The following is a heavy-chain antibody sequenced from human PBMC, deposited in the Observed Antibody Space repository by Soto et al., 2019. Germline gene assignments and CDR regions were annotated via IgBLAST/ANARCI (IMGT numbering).Heavy chain of an antibody. D-gene: IGHD1-26*01. CDR2: IYYSGST. CDR3: ARVRGGGPFDD. V-gene: IGHV4-31*03. CDR1: GGSISSGGYY. Sequence: PSETLSLSCTVSGGSISSGGYYWSWIRQHPGKVLEWIGYIYYSGSTYYNPSLKSRVTISVDTSKNQFSLKLTSVTAAYTAVYYCARVRGGGPFDDWGQGTLVTISS. J-gene: IGHJ4*02.